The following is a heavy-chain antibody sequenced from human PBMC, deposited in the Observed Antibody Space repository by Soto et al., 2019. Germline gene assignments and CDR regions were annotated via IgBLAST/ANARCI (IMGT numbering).Heavy chain of an antibody. Sequence: QVQLVQSGAEVKKPGASVKVSCKASGYTFTSYDITWVRQATGQGLEWMGWMNPNSGNTGYAQKFQGRVTMNRNTSISTAYMELSSLRSEDTAVYYCASKGPGPDSYYYYMDVWGKGTTVTVSS. J-gene: IGHJ6*03. CDR3: ASKGPGPDSYYYYMDV. CDR1: GYTFTSYD. CDR2: MNPNSGNT. V-gene: IGHV1-8*01.